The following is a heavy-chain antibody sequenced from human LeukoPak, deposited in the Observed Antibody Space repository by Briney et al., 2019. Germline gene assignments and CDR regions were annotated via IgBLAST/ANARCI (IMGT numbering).Heavy chain of an antibody. V-gene: IGHV4-59*01. CDR3: ARDSYYYDNAFDI. Sequence: SETLSLTCTVSGGSISSYYWSWIRQPPGKGLEWIGYIYYSGGTNYNPSLKSRVTISVDTSKNQFSLKLSSVTAADTAVYYCARDSYYYDNAFDIWGQGTMVTVSS. CDR1: GGSISSYY. D-gene: IGHD3-22*01. J-gene: IGHJ3*02. CDR2: IYYSGGT.